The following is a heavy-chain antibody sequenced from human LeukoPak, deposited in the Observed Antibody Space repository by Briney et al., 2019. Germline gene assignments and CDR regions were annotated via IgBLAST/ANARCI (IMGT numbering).Heavy chain of an antibody. Sequence: GGSLRLSCAASGFTFSSYAMSWVRQAPGKGLEWVSAISGSGGSTYYADSVKGRFTISRDNSKNTLYLQMNSLRAEDTAVYYCAKDRVERNYDFWSPYPAEPDYWGQGTLVTVSS. CDR2: ISGSGGST. J-gene: IGHJ4*02. CDR3: AKDRVERNYDFWSPYPAEPDY. V-gene: IGHV3-23*01. CDR1: GFTFSSYA. D-gene: IGHD3-3*01.